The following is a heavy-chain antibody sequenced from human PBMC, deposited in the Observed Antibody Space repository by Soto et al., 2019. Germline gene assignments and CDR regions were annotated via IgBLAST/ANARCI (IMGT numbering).Heavy chain of an antibody. CDR3: ARVRGVPSSSLPDY. J-gene: IGHJ4*02. D-gene: IGHD6-13*01. V-gene: IGHV1-18*04. CDR1: GYTFTSYG. CDR2: ISAYNGNT. Sequence: QVQLVQSGAEVKKPGASVKVSCKASGYTFTSYGVSWVRQAPGRGLEWMGWISAYNGNTNYAQKFQGRVTMTTDTSTSTAYMELRSLRSDDTAVYYCARVRGVPSSSLPDYWGQGTLVTVSS.